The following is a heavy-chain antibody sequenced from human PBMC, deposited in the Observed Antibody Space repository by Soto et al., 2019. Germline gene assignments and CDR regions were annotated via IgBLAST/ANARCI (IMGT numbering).Heavy chain of an antibody. J-gene: IGHJ4*02. D-gene: IGHD3-3*01. Sequence: GGSLRLSCAASGVTVRNNYMSWVRQAPGKGLEWVSVVYDDGSTYYAGSVKGRFTISRDNSKNTLYLQMNSLRTEDTAVYYCAGALDFWSAYFDYWGQGSLVTVSS. CDR1: GVTVRNNY. CDR2: VYDDGST. V-gene: IGHV3-66*01. CDR3: AGALDFWSAYFDY.